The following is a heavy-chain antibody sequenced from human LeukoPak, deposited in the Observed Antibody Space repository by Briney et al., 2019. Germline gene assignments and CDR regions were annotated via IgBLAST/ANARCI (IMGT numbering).Heavy chain of an antibody. D-gene: IGHD4-17*01. CDR3: ARDYGDYVPYFDY. Sequence: GGSLRLSCAASGFTFSSYEMNWVRQAPGKGLEWVSYISSSGSTIYYADSVKGRFTIPRDNAKNSLYLQMNSLRAEDTAVYYCARDYGDYVPYFDYWGQGTLVTVSS. CDR2: ISSSGSTI. J-gene: IGHJ4*02. CDR1: GFTFSSYE. V-gene: IGHV3-48*03.